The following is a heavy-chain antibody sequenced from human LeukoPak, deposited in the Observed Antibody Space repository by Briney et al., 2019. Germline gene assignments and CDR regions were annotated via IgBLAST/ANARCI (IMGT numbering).Heavy chain of an antibody. CDR3: ARERTGIVGARSAFDI. J-gene: IGHJ3*02. CDR2: IYYSGST. Sequence: SDTLSLTCTVSGGSISSYYWSWIRQPPGKGLEWIGYIYYSGSTNYNPSLKSRVTISVDTSKNQFSLKLSSVTAADTAVYYCARERTGIVGARSAFDIWGQGTMVTVSS. V-gene: IGHV4-59*01. CDR1: GGSISSYY. D-gene: IGHD1-26*01.